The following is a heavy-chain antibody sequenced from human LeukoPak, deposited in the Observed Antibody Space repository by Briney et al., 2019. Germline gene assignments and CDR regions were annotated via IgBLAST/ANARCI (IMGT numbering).Heavy chain of an antibody. CDR3: ARALPNQDYGDNWFDP. CDR1: GFTFSSYD. J-gene: IGHJ5*02. D-gene: IGHD4-17*01. V-gene: IGHV3-13*01. CDR2: IGTAGDT. Sequence: PGGSLRLSCAASGFTFSSYDMHWVRQATGKGLEWVSAIGTAGDTCYPGSVKGRFTISRENAKNSLYLQMNSLRAGDTAVYYCARALPNQDYGDNWFDPWGQGTLVTVSS.